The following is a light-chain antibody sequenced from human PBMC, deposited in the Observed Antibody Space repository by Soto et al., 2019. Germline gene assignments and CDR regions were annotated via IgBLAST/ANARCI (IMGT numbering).Light chain of an antibody. CDR2: GAF. J-gene: IGKJ2*01. Sequence: EIVLTQSPATLSVSPGELATLSCRTSQSVGTNLAWYQQKPGQAPRLLMYGAFIRAPGFPVRFRGTGSGSEFTLTISSVQSEDGALYYCQQYDNWTYTFGQGTKVDI. CDR3: QQYDNWTYT. CDR1: QSVGTN. V-gene: IGKV3-15*01.